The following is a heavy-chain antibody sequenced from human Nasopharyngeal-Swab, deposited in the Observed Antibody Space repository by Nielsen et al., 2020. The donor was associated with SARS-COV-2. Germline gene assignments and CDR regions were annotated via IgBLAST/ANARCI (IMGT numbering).Heavy chain of an antibody. V-gene: IGHV3-43D*03. D-gene: IGHD3-3*01. CDR2: IRSDGDTT. J-gene: IGHJ4*02. Sequence: GESLKISCAASGFTFHDFAMHWVRQAPGKGLEWVALIRSDGDTTLYADSVKGRFTISRDNSRNSLYLQMNSLRLEDTAFYYCAKPTIFGAEIDYWGQGTLVTVSS. CDR3: AKPTIFGAEIDY. CDR1: GFTFHDFA.